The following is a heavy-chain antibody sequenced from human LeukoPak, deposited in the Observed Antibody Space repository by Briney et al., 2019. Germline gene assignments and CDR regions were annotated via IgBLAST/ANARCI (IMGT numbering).Heavy chain of an antibody. D-gene: IGHD2-15*01. CDR1: GGSFSGYY. J-gene: IGHJ2*01. CDR3: ARSYCSGGSCYHWYFDL. Sequence: SETLSLTCAVYGGSFSGYYWSWIRQPPGKGLEWIGYIYYSGSTNYNPSLKSRVTISVDTTKNQFSLKLSSVTAADTAVYYCARSYCSGGSCYHWYFDLWGRGTLVTVSS. V-gene: IGHV4-59*08. CDR2: IYYSGST.